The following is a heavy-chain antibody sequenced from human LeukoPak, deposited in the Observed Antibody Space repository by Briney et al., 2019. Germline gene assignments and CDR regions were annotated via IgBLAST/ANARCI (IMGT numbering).Heavy chain of an antibody. CDR2: ISGSDRST. CDR3: AKDGPPIYSSSWGLDY. CDR1: GFTFSSYA. D-gene: IGHD6-13*01. V-gene: IGHV3-23*01. Sequence: GGSLRLSCAASGFTFSSYAMSWVRQAPGKGLEWVSGISGSDRSTYYADSVKGRFTISRDNSKNTLYLQMNSLRAEDTAVYYCAKDGPPIYSSSWGLDYWGQGTLVTVSS. J-gene: IGHJ4*02.